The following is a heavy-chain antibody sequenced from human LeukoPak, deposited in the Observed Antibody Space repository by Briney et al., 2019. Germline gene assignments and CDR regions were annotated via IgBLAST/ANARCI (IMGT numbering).Heavy chain of an antibody. CDR2: INPNSGGT. J-gene: IGHJ5*02. D-gene: IGHD3-10*01. CDR1: GYTFTGYY. Sequence: ASVKVSCKASGYTFTGYYMHWVRQAPGQGLEWMGWINPNSGGTNYAQKFQGRVTMTRDTSISTAYMELSRLRSDDTAVYYCARNRYGSGSLNWFDPWGQGTLVTVSS. V-gene: IGHV1-2*02. CDR3: ARNRYGSGSLNWFDP.